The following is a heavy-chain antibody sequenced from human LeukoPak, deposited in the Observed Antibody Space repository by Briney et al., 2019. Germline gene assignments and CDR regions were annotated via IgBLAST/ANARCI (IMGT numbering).Heavy chain of an antibody. D-gene: IGHD6-19*01. CDR2: IYSGGST. V-gene: IGHV3-66*01. CDR1: GVTVSSNY. Sequence: GGSLRLSCAASGVTVSSNYMSGVRQAPGKGVERGSDIYSGGSTYYADSLKCRFIISRDISKNTLYLPMNSQRAEDTAVYYCARDSSSGWYHTNWGQGTLVTVSS. J-gene: IGHJ4*02. CDR3: ARDSSSGWYHTN.